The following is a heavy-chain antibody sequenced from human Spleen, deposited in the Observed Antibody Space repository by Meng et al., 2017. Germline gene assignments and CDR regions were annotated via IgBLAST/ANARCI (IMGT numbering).Heavy chain of an antibody. J-gene: IGHJ3*02. CDR3: ARRGYSSGWYPLYDAFDI. CDR2: ISGSGGST. D-gene: IGHD6-19*01. V-gene: IGHV3-23*01. CDR1: GFIFSSYA. Sequence: GESLKISCAASGFIFSSYAMNWVRQAPGKGLEWVSGISGSGGSTYYADSVKGRFTISRDNSKNTLYLQMNSLRAEDTALYYCARRGYSSGWYPLYDAFDIWGQGTMVTVSS.